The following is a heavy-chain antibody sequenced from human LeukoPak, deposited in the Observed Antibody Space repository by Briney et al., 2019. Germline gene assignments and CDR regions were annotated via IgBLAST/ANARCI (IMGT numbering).Heavy chain of an antibody. CDR3: ARESYIAAAGTVDAFDI. CDR1: GFTFSSYA. V-gene: IGHV3-30*04. J-gene: IGHJ3*02. Sequence: GGSLRLSCAASGFTFSSYAMHWVRQAPGKGLEWVAVISYDGSNKYYADSVKGRFTIPRDNSKNTLYLQMNSLRAEDTAVYYCARESYIAAAGTVDAFDIWGQGTMVTVSS. D-gene: IGHD6-13*01. CDR2: ISYDGSNK.